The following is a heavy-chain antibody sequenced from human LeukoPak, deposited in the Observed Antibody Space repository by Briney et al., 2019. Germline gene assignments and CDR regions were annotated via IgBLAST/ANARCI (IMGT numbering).Heavy chain of an antibody. V-gene: IGHV3-11*04. CDR3: AREPPPLYYDILTGEPYNAFDI. D-gene: IGHD3-9*01. Sequence: GGSLRLSCAASGFTVSSNYMSWVRQAPGKGLEWLSYISSSGSTMYYAESVKGRFTISRDNAKNSLYLQMNSLRAEDTAVYYCAREPPPLYYDILTGEPYNAFDIWGQGTMVTVSS. J-gene: IGHJ3*02. CDR2: ISSSGSTM. CDR1: GFTVSSNY.